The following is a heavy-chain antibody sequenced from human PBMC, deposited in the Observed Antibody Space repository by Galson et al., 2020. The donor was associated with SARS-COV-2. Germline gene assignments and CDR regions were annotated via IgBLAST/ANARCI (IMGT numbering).Heavy chain of an antibody. J-gene: IGHJ5*02. CDR2: ISYDGSNK. D-gene: IGHD1-26*01. V-gene: IGHV3-30*04. CDR3: ARERRIVPNWFDP. CDR1: GFTFSSYA. Sequence: GGSLRLSCAASGFTFSSYAMHWVRQAPGKGLEWVAVISYDGSNKYYADSVKGRFTISRDNSKNTLYLQMNSLRAEDTAVYYCARERRIVPNWFDPWGQGTLVTVSS.